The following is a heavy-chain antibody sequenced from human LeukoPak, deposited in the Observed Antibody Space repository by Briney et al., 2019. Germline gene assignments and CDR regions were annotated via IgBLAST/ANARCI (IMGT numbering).Heavy chain of an antibody. Sequence: GYIYYSGSTYYNPSLKSRVTISVDTSKNQFSLKLSSVTAADTAVYYCARGFGDSSGYYPDYWGQGTLVTVSS. D-gene: IGHD3-22*01. CDR2: IYYSGST. V-gene: IGHV4-31*02. CDR3: ARGFGDSSGYYPDY. J-gene: IGHJ4*02.